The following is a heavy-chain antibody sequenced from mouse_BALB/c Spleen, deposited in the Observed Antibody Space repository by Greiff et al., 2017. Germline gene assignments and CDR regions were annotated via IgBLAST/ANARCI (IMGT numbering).Heavy chain of an antibody. CDR3: ARNYDYDGYFDV. J-gene: IGHJ1*01. V-gene: IGHV14-3*02. D-gene: IGHD2-4*01. CDR1: GFNIKDTY. Sequence: EVKLEESGAELVKPGASVKLSCTASGFNIKDTYMHWVKQRPEQGLEWIGRIDPANGNTKYDPKFQGKATITADTSSNTAYLQLSSLTSEDTAVYYCARNYDYDGYFDVWGAGTTVTVSS. CDR2: IDPANGNT.